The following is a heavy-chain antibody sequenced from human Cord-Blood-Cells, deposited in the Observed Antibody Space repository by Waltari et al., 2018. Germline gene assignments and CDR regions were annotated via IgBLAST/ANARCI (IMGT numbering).Heavy chain of an antibody. CDR3: ARGSTGDAFDI. Sequence: VQLVEYGGGLIKRGGLLRLSCAAFGLTGSSHYRSSVRQAPGKGLEWVSVIYSGGSTYYAYSVKGRFTISRDNSKNTLYLQMNSLRAEDTAVYYCARGSTGDAFDIWGQGTMVTVSS. CDR2: IYSGGST. CDR1: GLTGSSHY. J-gene: IGHJ3*02. D-gene: IGHD1-1*01. V-gene: IGHV3-53*01.